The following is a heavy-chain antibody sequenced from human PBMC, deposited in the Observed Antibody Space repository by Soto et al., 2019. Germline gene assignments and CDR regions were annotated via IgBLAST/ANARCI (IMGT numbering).Heavy chain of an antibody. Sequence: PGESLKISCKGSGYSFTSYWISWVRQMPGKGLEWMGRIDPSDSYTNYSPSFQGHVTISADKSISTAYLQWSSLKASDTAMNYCARRVFSGLQFPYYYYGMDVWGQGTTVTVSS. CDR3: ARRVFSGLQFPYYYYGMDV. D-gene: IGHD5-12*01. V-gene: IGHV5-10-1*01. CDR2: IDPSDSYT. CDR1: GYSFTSYW. J-gene: IGHJ6*02.